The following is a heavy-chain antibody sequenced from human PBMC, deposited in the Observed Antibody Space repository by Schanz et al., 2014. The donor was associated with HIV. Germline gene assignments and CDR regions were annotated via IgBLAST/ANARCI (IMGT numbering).Heavy chain of an antibody. CDR3: ARGEQQLPN. CDR1: GFTFSSYA. Sequence: VQLVESGGGVVQPGRSLRLSCAASGFTFSSYAMHWVRQAPGKGLEWVSYISGSGNTIYYADSVKGRFTISRDNAKNSLYLQMNSLKAEDTAVYYCARGEQQLPNWGQGTLVTVSS. V-gene: IGHV3-48*03. CDR2: ISGSGNTI. J-gene: IGHJ4*02. D-gene: IGHD6-13*01.